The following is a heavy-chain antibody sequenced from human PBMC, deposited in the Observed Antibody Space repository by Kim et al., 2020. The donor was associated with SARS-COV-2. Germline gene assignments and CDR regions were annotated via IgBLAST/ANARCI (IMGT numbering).Heavy chain of an antibody. J-gene: IGHJ4*02. D-gene: IGHD5-18*01. Sequence: GGSLRLSCAASGFTFSSYAMSWVRQAPGKGLEWVSAISGSGGSTYYADSVKGRFTISRDNSKNTLYLQMNSLRAEDTAVYYCAKGPWIQLWLYPDYWGQGTLVTVSS. CDR1: GFTFSSYA. CDR3: AKGPWIQLWLYPDY. CDR2: ISGSGGST. V-gene: IGHV3-23*01.